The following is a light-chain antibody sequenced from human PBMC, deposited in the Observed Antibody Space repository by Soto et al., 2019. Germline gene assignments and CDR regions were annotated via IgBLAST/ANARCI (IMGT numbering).Light chain of an antibody. CDR3: QTWGTGIAI. V-gene: IGLV4-69*01. J-gene: IGLJ2*01. Sequence: QSVLTQSPSASASLGASVKLTCTLSSGHSTYAIAWHQQQPEKGPRYLMKVNSDGRHTKGDGIPDRFSGSSSGAERHLTISSLQSEDEADYYCQTWGTGIAIFGGGTKLTVL. CDR1: SGHSTYA. CDR2: VNSDGRH.